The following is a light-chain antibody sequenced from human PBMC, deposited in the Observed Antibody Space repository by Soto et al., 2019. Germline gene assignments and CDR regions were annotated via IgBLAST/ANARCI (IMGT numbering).Light chain of an antibody. V-gene: IGKV1-5*01. Sequence: IQLTQSPSSLSASVGDRVTITCRASQSISSWLAWYQQKPGKAPKLLIYDASSLESGVPSRFSGSGSGTEFTLTISSLQPDDFATYYCQQYNSYSPFGQGTKVEIK. J-gene: IGKJ1*01. CDR3: QQYNSYSP. CDR2: DAS. CDR1: QSISSW.